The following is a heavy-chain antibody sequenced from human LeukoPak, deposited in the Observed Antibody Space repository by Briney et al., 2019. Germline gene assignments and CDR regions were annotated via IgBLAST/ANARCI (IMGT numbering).Heavy chain of an antibody. CDR2: IDPRSGGT. D-gene: IGHD3-16*01. V-gene: IGHV1-2*02. CDR1: GYTFTDYY. CDR3: ATDNYGTLDY. Sequence: ASVKVSCKASGYTFTDYYIHWVRRAPGQGLEWMGWIDPRSGGTRCTQKFQGRVTMTRDTSISTVYLDLSGLTSDDTAVYYCATDNYGTLDYWGQGTLVTVSS. J-gene: IGHJ4*02.